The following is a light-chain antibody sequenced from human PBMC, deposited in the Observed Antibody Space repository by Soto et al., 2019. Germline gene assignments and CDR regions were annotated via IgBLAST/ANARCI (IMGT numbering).Light chain of an antibody. Sequence: EIVMTQSPATLSVSPGERVTLSCRASQSVSNNLAWYQQKPGQAPRLLIYGASSRATGIPDRFSGSGSGTDFTLTISRLEPEDFAVYYCQQYGSSPQTFGGGTKVEIK. CDR1: QSVSNN. J-gene: IGKJ4*01. CDR3: QQYGSSPQT. CDR2: GAS. V-gene: IGKV3-20*01.